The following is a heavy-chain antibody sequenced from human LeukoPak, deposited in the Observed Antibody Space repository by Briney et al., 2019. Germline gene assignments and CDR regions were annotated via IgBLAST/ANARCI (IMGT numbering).Heavy chain of an antibody. CDR1: GGSISSYY. D-gene: IGHD3-10*01. V-gene: IGHV4-59*01. CDR3: AREPAVRGVTIRGVYFDY. CDR2: IYYSGST. J-gene: IGHJ4*02. Sequence: SETLSLTCTVSGGSISSYYWSRIRQPPGKGLEWIGYIYYSGSTNYNPPLKSRVTISVDTSKNQFSLKLSSVTAADTAVYYCAREPAVRGVTIRGVYFDYWGQGTLVTVSS.